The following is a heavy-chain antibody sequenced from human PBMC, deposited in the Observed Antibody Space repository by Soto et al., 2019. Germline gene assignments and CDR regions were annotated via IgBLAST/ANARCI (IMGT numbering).Heavy chain of an antibody. J-gene: IGHJ3*02. Sequence: ASVKVSCKASGYTFTGYYMHWVRQAPGQGLEWMGWINPNSGGTNYAQKFQGRVTMTRDTSISTAYMELSRLRSDDTAVYYCASIDINGNSLDAFDIWGQGTMVTVSS. D-gene: IGHD1-20*01. CDR3: ASIDINGNSLDAFDI. V-gene: IGHV1-2*02. CDR1: GYTFTGYY. CDR2: INPNSGGT.